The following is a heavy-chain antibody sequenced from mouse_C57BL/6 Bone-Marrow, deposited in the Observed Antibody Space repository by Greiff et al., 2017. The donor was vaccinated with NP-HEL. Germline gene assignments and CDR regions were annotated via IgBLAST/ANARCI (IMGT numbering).Heavy chain of an antibody. CDR2: ISGGGGNT. D-gene: IGHD1-1*01. V-gene: IGHV5-9*01. CDR3: ARHGDYYGSSYVWFAY. CDR1: GFTFSSYT. Sequence: EVNVVESGGGLVKPGGSLKLSCAASGFTFSSYTMSWVRQTPEKRLEGVATISGGGGNTYYPASVKGRVTIARDNSKNTLYLQMSSLRSEDTALYYCARHGDYYGSSYVWFAYWGQGTLVTVSA. J-gene: IGHJ3*01.